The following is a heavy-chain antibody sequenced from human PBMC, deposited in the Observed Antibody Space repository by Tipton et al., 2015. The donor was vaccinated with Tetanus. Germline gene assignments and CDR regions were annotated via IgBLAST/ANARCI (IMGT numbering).Heavy chain of an antibody. CDR1: GGSINSSGYY. D-gene: IGHD3-16*01. J-gene: IGHJ6*02. CDR3: ARDHGITWGGMGYYYGMDV. V-gene: IGHV4-30-4*08. CDR2: IYYTGNT. Sequence: TLSLTCTVSGGSINSSGYYWSWLRQHPGKGLEWIGYIYYTGNTYYNPSLKSRVTISVDTSKNQFSLRLSSVTAADTAVYYCARDHGITWGGMGYYYGMDVWGQGTTVTVSS.